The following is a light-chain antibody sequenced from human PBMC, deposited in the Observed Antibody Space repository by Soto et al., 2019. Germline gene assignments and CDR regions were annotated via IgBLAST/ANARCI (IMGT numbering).Light chain of an antibody. V-gene: IGKV3-20*01. Sequence: EIVLTQSPGTLSLSPGERATLSCRASQSVSSSYLAWYQQKPXQAPRLLIYGASSRATGIPDRXXXXXXXXXXXLTISRLEPEDFAVYYCQQYGSSPLTFGGGTKVEIK. CDR2: GAS. J-gene: IGKJ4*01. CDR1: QSVSSSY. CDR3: QQYGSSPLT.